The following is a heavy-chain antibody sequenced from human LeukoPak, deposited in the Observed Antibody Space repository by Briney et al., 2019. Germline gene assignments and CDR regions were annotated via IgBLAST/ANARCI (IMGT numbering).Heavy chain of an antibody. CDR1: GGSISSSSYY. D-gene: IGHD5-18*01. J-gene: IGHJ4*02. V-gene: IGHV4-39*07. Sequence: SETLSLTCTVSGGSISSSSYYWGWIRQPPGKGLEWIGSIYYSGSTYYNPSPKSRVTISVDTSKNQFSLKLSSVTAADTAVYYCARGGTRDTAMAVTHLDYWGQGTLVTVSS. CDR3: ARGGTRDTAMAVTHLDY. CDR2: IYYSGST.